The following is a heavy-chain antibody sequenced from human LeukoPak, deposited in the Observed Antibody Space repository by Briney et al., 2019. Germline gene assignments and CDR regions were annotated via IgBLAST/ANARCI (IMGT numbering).Heavy chain of an antibody. CDR3: AWHPGSGEFYFDS. Sequence: SVKVSCKASGGTFSSYSLSWVRQAPGQGLEWMGRIIPIIQITNYAQKFQGRVTITADKSTTTAYLELSSLRSEDTAVYYCAWHPGSGEFYFDSWGQGTLVTVSS. V-gene: IGHV1-69*02. D-gene: IGHD2-15*01. CDR1: GGTFSSYS. J-gene: IGHJ4*02. CDR2: IIPIIQIT.